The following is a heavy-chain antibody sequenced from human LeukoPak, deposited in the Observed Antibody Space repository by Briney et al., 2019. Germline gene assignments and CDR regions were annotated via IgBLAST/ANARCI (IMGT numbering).Heavy chain of an antibody. Sequence: ASVKVSCKASGYTFTGYHIHWVRQAPGQGLEWMGRINPYSGDTNFAQKFQGRVTMTRDTSITTAYMDLSSLTPDDTAVYFCARGLYYYDSNGRTPYDYWGQGTLVTVSS. CDR1: GYTFTGYH. CDR2: INPYSGDT. CDR3: ARGLYYYDSNGRTPYDY. J-gene: IGHJ4*02. D-gene: IGHD3-22*01. V-gene: IGHV1-2*06.